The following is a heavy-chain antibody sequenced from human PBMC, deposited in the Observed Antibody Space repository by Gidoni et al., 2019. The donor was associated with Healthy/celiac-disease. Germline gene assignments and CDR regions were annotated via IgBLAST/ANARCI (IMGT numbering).Heavy chain of an antibody. CDR1: GGSISSYY. Sequence: QVQLQESGPGLVKPSETMSLTCTVPGGSISSYYWSWIRQPPGKGLEWIGYIYYSGSTNYNPSLKSRVTISVDTSKNQFSLKLSSVTAADTAVYYCARDRGWVSHWGQGTLVTVSS. CDR2: IYYSGST. D-gene: IGHD6-19*01. CDR3: ARDRGWVSH. V-gene: IGHV4-59*01. J-gene: IGHJ4*02.